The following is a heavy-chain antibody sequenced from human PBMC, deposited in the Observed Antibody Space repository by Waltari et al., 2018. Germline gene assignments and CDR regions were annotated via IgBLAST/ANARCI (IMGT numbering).Heavy chain of an antibody. D-gene: IGHD3-9*01. CDR1: GYSISSGYY. CDR2: IYHSGST. CDR3: ARGDLRHFDWYFDY. V-gene: IGHV4-38-2*02. Sequence: QVQLQESGPGLVKPSETLSLTCPVSGYSISSGYYWGWIRQPPGKGLEWIGSIYHSGSTYYNPSLKSRVTISVDTSKNQFSLKLSSVTAADTAVYYCARGDLRHFDWYFDYWGQGTLVTVSS. J-gene: IGHJ4*02.